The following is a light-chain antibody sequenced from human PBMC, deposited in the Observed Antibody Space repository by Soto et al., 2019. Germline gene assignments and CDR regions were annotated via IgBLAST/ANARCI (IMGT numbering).Light chain of an antibody. CDR1: SSNIGKNY. V-gene: IGLV1-51*01. J-gene: IGLJ3*02. CDR3: APWDSSLSAGV. Sequence: QSVLTQPPSVSAAPGQKVSISCSGSSSNIGKNYVSWYQQFPGTAPKLLIYDNDKRPSGIPDRFSGSKSGTSATLGITGLQTGDEADYYCAPWDSSLSAGVFGGGTKLTVL. CDR2: DND.